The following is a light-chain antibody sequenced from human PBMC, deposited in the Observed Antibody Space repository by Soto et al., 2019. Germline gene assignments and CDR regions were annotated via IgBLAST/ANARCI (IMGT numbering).Light chain of an antibody. CDR2: GAC. Sequence: EIVLTQSPGTLSLSPGERATLSCRASQSISSSYLAWYQQKPGQAPRLLIYGACSRATGIPDRFSGSGSGTDFTLTISRLEPEDFAVYDCQQYVSSPGTFGQGPKLEIK. CDR3: QQYVSSPGT. J-gene: IGKJ2*01. CDR1: QSISSSY. V-gene: IGKV3-20*01.